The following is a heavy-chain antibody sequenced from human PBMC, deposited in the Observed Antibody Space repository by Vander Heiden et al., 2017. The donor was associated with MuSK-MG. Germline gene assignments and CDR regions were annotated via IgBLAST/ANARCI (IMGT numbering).Heavy chain of an antibody. D-gene: IGHD3-22*01. CDR3: AKGDHDSSSYFPPSFDY. CDR1: GFTFSIYA. Sequence: EVQLLESGGGLVQPGGSLRLSCAASGFTFSIYAMSWVRQAPGKGLEWVSLISGSGTNTYYADSVKGRFNISRDNSKNTLYLQMNSLRVEDTAIYYCAKGDHDSSSYFPPSFDYWGQGTLVTVSS. V-gene: IGHV3-23*01. J-gene: IGHJ4*02. CDR2: ISGSGTNT.